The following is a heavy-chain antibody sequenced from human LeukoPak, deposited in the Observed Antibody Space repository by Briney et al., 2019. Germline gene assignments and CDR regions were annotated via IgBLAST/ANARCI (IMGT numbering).Heavy chain of an antibody. J-gene: IGHJ3*02. V-gene: IGHV3-53*01. Sequence: GGSLRLSCAASGFTVSSNYMSWVRQAPGKGLEWVSVIYSGGSTYYADSVKGRFTISRDNSKNTLYLQMNSLRAEDTAVYYCARDRRDGCNFEIFGAFDIWGQGTMVTVSS. CDR1: GFTVSSNY. CDR2: IYSGGST. D-gene: IGHD5-24*01. CDR3: ARDRRDGCNFEIFGAFDI.